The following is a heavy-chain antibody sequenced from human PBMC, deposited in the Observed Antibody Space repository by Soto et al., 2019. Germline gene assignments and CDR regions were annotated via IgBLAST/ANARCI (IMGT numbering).Heavy chain of an antibody. J-gene: IGHJ4*02. CDR2: INSDGSST. Sequence: GGSLRLSCAASGFTFSSYWMHWVRQAPGKGLVWVSRINSDGSSTSYADSVKGRFTISRDNSKNTLYLQMNSLRVEDTDLYYCAKGQYSGVAGGLDYWGQGTLVTVSS. D-gene: IGHD1-26*01. CDR1: GFTFSSYW. CDR3: AKGQYSGVAGGLDY. V-gene: IGHV3-74*01.